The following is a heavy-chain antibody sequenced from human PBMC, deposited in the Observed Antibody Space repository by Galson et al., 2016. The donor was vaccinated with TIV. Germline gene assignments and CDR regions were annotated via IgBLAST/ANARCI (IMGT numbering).Heavy chain of an antibody. CDR3: AVDADGAYYYDSGDYY. V-gene: IGHV3-23*01. D-gene: IGHD3-22*01. CDR2: ISGSGVTT. J-gene: IGHJ4*02. Sequence: SLRLSCAASGFTFSNYALSWVRQAPGKGLEWVSSISGSGVTTFYADSVKGRFTISRDNSKNTLSLQVNSLRAEDTAVYYCAVDADGAYYYDSGDYYWGQGTLVTVSS. CDR1: GFTFSNYA.